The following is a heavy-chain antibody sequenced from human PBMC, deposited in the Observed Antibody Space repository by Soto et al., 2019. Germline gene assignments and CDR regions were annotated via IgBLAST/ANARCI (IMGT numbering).Heavy chain of an antibody. CDR2: IIPIFGTA. CDR1: GGTFSSYA. V-gene: IGHV1-69*12. J-gene: IGHJ6*02. CDR3: ATHPRATITYYYGMDV. Sequence: QVQLVQSGAEVKKPGSSVKVSCKASGGTFSSYAISWVRQAPGQGLEWMGGIIPIFGTANYAQKFQGRVTITADDSTSTAYMELSSLRSEDTAVYYGATHPRATITYYYGMDVWGQGTTGTVSS. D-gene: IGHD5-12*01.